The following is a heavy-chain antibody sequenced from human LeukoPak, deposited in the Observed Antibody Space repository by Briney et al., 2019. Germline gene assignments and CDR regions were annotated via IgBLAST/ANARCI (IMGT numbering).Heavy chain of an antibody. CDR3: ARDQIAYFDY. V-gene: IGHV3-20*04. Sequence: GGSLRLSCAASGFTFSSYSMNWVRQAPGKGLEWVSGINWNGGSTGYADSVKGRFTISRDNAKNSLYLQMNSLRAEDTALYYCARDQIAYFDYWGQGTLVTVSS. CDR2: INWNGGST. D-gene: IGHD2-15*01. CDR1: GFTFSSYS. J-gene: IGHJ4*02.